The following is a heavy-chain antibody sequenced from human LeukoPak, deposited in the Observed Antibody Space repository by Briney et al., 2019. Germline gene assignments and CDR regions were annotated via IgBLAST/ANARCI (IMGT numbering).Heavy chain of an antibody. CDR1: GYTFTRYY. V-gene: IGHV1-2*02. CDR3: ARAGWGCSSTSCYKVDWFDP. Sequence: ASVKVSCKASGYTFTRYYMHWVRQAPRQGLEWMGWINPNSGGTNYAQKFQGRVTIIRDTSISTAYMELSRLRSDDTAVYYCARAGWGCSSTSCYKVDWFDPCGQGTLVTVSS. CDR2: INPNSGGT. J-gene: IGHJ5*02. D-gene: IGHD2-2*02.